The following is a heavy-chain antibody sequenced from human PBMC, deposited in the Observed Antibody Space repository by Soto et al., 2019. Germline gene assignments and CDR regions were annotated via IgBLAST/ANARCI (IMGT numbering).Heavy chain of an antibody. CDR3: AKVVPPRPRLLWFGELPHILDY. Sequence: EVQLLESGGGLVQPGGSLRLSCAASGFTFSSYAMSWVRQAPGKGLEWVSAISGSGGSTYYADSVKGRFTISRDNSKNTLYLQMNSLRAEDTAVYYCAKVVPPRPRLLWFGELPHILDYWGQGTLVTVSS. J-gene: IGHJ4*02. D-gene: IGHD3-10*01. CDR2: ISGSGGST. V-gene: IGHV3-23*01. CDR1: GFTFSSYA.